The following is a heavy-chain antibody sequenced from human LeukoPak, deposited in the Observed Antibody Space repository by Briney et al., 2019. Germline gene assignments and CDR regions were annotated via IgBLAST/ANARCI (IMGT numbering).Heavy chain of an antibody. CDR1: GFTFSIYP. J-gene: IGHJ4*02. V-gene: IGHV3-30-3*01. CDR2: ISYDGSNE. CDR3: ARDGYNSLDY. D-gene: IGHD5-24*01. Sequence: GGALRLSCAASGFTFSIYPIHWVRQAPGKGLEWVGVISYDGSNEYYADSVKGRFTISRDNSKDTLYLQMNSLRPEDTAVYYCARDGYNSLDYWGQGTLVTVSS.